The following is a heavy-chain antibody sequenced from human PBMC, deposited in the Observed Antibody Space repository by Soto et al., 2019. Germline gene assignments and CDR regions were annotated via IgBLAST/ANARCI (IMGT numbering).Heavy chain of an antibody. CDR1: GFTFTSSA. V-gene: IGHV1-58*01. CDR2: IVVGSGNT. CDR3: AAGPYYDFWSGYYSLGANPRPNYYYYYGMDV. J-gene: IGHJ6*02. D-gene: IGHD3-3*01. Sequence: ASVKVSCKASGFTFTSSAVQWVRQARGQRLEWIGWIVVGSGNTNYAQKFQERVTITRDMSTSTAYMELSSLRSEDTAVYYCAAGPYYDFWSGYYSLGANPRPNYYYYYGMDVWGQGTTVTVSS.